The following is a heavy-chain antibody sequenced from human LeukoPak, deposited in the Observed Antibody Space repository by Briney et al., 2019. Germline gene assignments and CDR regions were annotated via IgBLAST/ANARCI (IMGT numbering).Heavy chain of an antibody. Sequence: PSETLSLTCTVSGGSISSYYWSWIRQPPGTSLEWIGYIYYSGTTNYNPSLKCRVTISVNTSKNQFSLKLSSVTAADSAVYYCARGRYYYDSIGYHYSCDYWGQGTLVTGSS. CDR3: ARGRYYYDSIGYHYSCDY. CDR2: IYYSGTT. J-gene: IGHJ4*02. D-gene: IGHD3-22*01. V-gene: IGHV4-59*01. CDR1: GGSISSYY.